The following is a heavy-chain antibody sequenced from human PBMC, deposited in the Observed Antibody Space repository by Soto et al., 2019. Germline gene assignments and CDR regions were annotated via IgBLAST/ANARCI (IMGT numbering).Heavy chain of an antibody. J-gene: IGHJ6*02. CDR2: IYYSGST. CDR1: GASISNYF. V-gene: IGHV4-59*12. CDR3: ARSPDSSGYYPRWYYYGMDV. Sequence: PSETLSLTCNVSGASISNYFWNWIRQSPGKGLEWIGYIYYSGSTYYNPSLKSRVTISVDTSKRQFSLKLSSVTAADTAVYYCARSPDSSGYYPRWYYYGMDVWGQGTTVTVSS. D-gene: IGHD3-22*01.